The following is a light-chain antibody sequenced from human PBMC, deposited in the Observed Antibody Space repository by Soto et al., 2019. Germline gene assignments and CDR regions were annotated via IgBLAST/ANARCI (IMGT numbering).Light chain of an antibody. J-gene: IGKJ1*01. CDR3: QPYNILKT. CDR2: GAS. V-gene: IGKV3-15*01. Sequence: EILMTQSPVTLSVSPGERATLSFRASQSVSTNLAWYQQKPGQAPRVLISGASARATNIPARFSGSGSGTDFTITISCLQSEDFPLYYCQPYNILKTFGQGTKVDI. CDR1: QSVSTN.